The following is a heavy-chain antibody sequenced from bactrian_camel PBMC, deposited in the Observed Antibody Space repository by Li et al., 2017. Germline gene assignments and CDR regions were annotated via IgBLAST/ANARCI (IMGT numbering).Heavy chain of an antibody. V-gene: IGHV3S1*01. CDR3: AAAVGHASDGCLSGSRSTYNY. Sequence: HVQLVESGGGLVQPGGSLRLSCAASGFTFSSVWMSWVRQAPGKERDWVASITSGGTTYYAASVKGRFTMSQDNAKNTWYLQLNNLEPADTAMYYCAAAVGHASDGCLSGSRSTYNYWGQGTQVTVS. CDR1: GFTFSSVW. D-gene: IGHD1*01. J-gene: IGHJ4*01. CDR2: ITSGGTT.